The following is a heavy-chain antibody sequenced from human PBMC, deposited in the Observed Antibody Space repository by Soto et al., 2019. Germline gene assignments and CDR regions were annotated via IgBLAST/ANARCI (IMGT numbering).Heavy chain of an antibody. D-gene: IGHD6-25*01. CDR2: IYYSGST. CDR1: RGSISSGTNY. V-gene: IGHV4-39*01. J-gene: IGHJ4*02. CDR3: VRHEAGWYFDS. Sequence: SETLSLTCTVPRGSISSGTNYWAWIRQPPGKGLEWIANIYYSGSTFYNPSLKSRVTISLDTSKNQFSLKLRSVTAADTAVYYCVRHEAGWYFDSSGQGTLVTVFS.